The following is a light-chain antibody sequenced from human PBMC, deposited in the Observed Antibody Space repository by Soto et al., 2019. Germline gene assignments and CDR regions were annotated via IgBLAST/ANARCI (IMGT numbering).Light chain of an antibody. Sequence: DIQMSQSPSTLSPSVGDRVTISCRASQSISNWLAWYQQKPGEAPELLIYRASNLQSGVPSRFSGSGSGTEFTLTISSLQTDDFATYYCQQYHRYPYSFGPGTELEI. J-gene: IGKJ2*01. V-gene: IGKV1-5*03. CDR1: QSISNW. CDR2: RAS. CDR3: QQYHRYPYS.